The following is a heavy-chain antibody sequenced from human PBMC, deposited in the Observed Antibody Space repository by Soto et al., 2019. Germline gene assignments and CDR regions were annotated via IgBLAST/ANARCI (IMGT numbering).Heavy chain of an antibody. J-gene: IGHJ5*02. Sequence: QVQLVQSGAEVKKPGASVKVSCKASGYTFTSYAMHWVRQAPGQRLEWMGWINAGNGNTKYSQKFQGRVTITRDTSASTAYMELSSLRSEDTAVYYCARDKGVLRFYYNWFDPWGQGTLVTVSS. CDR2: INAGNGNT. CDR3: ARDKGVLRFYYNWFDP. D-gene: IGHD3-3*01. CDR1: GYTFTSYA. V-gene: IGHV1-3*01.